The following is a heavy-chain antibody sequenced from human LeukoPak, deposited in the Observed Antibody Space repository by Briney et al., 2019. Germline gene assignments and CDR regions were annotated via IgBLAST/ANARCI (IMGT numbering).Heavy chain of an antibody. CDR2: ISYDGSNK. J-gene: IGHJ4*02. CDR3: ARPRSRFLEWSVDY. D-gene: IGHD3-3*01. Sequence: PGGSLRLSCAASGLTFSSYAMHWVRQAPGKGLEWVAVISYDGSNKYYADSVKGRFTTSRDNSKNTLYLQMNSLRAEDTAVYYCARPRSRFLEWSVDYWGQGTLVTVSS. V-gene: IGHV3-30-3*01. CDR1: GLTFSSYA.